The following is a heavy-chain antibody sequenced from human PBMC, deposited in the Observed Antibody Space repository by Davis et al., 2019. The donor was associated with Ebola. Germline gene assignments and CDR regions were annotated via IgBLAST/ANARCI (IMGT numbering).Heavy chain of an antibody. CDR3: ARGDLGGKQLVY. D-gene: IGHD6-13*01. J-gene: IGHJ4*02. V-gene: IGHV4-34*01. CDR2: INHSGST. Sequence: SETLSLTCAVYGGSFSGYYWSWIRQPPGKGLEWIGEINHSGSTNYNPSLKSRVTISVDTSKNKFSLKLTSVTAADTAVYYCARGDLGGKQLVYWGQGTLVTVSS. CDR1: GGSFSGYY.